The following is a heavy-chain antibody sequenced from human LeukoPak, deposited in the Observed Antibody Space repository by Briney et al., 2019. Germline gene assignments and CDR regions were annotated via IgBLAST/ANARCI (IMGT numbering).Heavy chain of an antibody. CDR1: GYTFTDYY. Sequence: ASVKVSCKTSGYTFTDYYMHWVRQAPGQGLEWMGWINPNSGSTSYAQKFQGRVTMTRDTSTSTVYMELSSLRSEDTAVYYCAREAPRDGDYHYYYYMDVWGKGTTVTISS. J-gene: IGHJ6*03. CDR3: AREAPRDGDYHYYYYMDV. D-gene: IGHD4-17*01. CDR2: INPNSGST. V-gene: IGHV1-46*01.